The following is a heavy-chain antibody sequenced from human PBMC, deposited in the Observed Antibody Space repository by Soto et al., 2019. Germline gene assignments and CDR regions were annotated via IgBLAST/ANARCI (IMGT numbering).Heavy chain of an antibody. Sequence: DVQLLESGGGLVQPGGSVRLSCAASGFTFGDYAMSWVRQAPGKGLEWVSAISGNGADTSYADSVRGRFTISRDNSKDRLLLERKGLGADDTAVYYWGKESRGSGWFVCSSWGKGILVAVSS. D-gene: IGHD6-19*01. CDR1: GFTFGDYA. CDR3: GKESRGSGWFVCSS. CDR2: ISGNGADT. J-gene: IGHJ5*02. V-gene: IGHV3-23*01.